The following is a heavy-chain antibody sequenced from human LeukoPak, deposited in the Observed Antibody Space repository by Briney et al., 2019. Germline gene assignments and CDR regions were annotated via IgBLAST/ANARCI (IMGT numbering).Heavy chain of an antibody. J-gene: IGHJ4*02. Sequence: GSSVNVSCKASVGTFSNYAITWVRQAPGQGLEWMGRIIPIFGTANYAQKFQGRVTITADKSTSTAYMELSSLRSEDTDVYYCAREEVATAYCSSTSCYIDYWGQGTLVTVSS. CDR3: AREEVATAYCSSTSCYIDY. D-gene: IGHD2-2*02. CDR1: VGTFSNYA. CDR2: IIPIFGTA. V-gene: IGHV1-69*06.